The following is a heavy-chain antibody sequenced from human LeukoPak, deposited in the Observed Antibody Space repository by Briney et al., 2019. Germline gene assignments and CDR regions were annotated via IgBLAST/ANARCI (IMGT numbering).Heavy chain of an antibody. CDR2: IYYSGST. J-gene: IGHJ6*02. D-gene: IGHD6-19*01. V-gene: IGHV4-31*03. Sequence: SETLSLTCTVSGVSISSGGYYWSWIRQHPGKGLEWIGYIYYSGSTYYNPSLKSRVTISVDTSKIQVSLKLSSVTAADTAVYYCARGHYSSGWRKTQTNYGMDVWGQGTTVTVSS. CDR1: GVSISSGGYY. CDR3: ARGHYSSGWRKTQTNYGMDV.